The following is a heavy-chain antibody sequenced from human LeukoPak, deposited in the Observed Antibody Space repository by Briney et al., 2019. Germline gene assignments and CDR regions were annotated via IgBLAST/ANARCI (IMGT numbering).Heavy chain of an antibody. CDR2: IIPIFGTA. CDR3: ARDRVGLTWTTPFDY. D-gene: IGHD4-17*01. Sequence: GASVKVSCKASRGTFSSYAISWVRQAPGQGLEWMGGIIPIFGTANYAQKFQGRVTITADESTSTAYMELSSLRSEDTAVYYCARDRVGLTWTTPFDYWGQGTLVTVSS. CDR1: RGTFSSYA. V-gene: IGHV1-69*13. J-gene: IGHJ4*02.